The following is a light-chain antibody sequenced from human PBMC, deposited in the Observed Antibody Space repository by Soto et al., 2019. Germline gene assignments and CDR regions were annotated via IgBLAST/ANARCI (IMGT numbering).Light chain of an antibody. CDR3: QQYNNWPPIT. Sequence: QSQTTLSXXARAXATLXXRXSQSVSSNLAWYQQKPGQAPTLLIYGASTSATGIPPRFSGSGSGTESNLTISSMQSEDFAVYYCQQYNNWPPITFGQDTRLDI. V-gene: IGKV3-15*01. CDR2: GAS. J-gene: IGKJ5*01. CDR1: QSVSSN.